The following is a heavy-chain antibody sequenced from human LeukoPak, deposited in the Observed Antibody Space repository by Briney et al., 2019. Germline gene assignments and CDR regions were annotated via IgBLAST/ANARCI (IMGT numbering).Heavy chain of an antibody. D-gene: IGHD3-16*02. CDR1: GYTFTTYY. CDR2: INPCGGTT. CDR3: ARDALRYDYSWGSYRHLGIDP. Sequence: ASVKVSCKASGYTFTTYYMHWVRQAPGQGLAGMAIINPCGGTTDYAPKFHGRIPVTRDTSTSTVYMELTSLTSEDTAVYYCARDALRYDYSWGSYRHLGIDPWGQGTLVTVSS. J-gene: IGHJ5*02. V-gene: IGHV1-46*01.